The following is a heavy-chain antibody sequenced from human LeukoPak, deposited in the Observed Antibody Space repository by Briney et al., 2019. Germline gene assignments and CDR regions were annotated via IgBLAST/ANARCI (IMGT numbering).Heavy chain of an antibody. V-gene: IGHV4-59*12. CDR2: IYYSGST. CDR3: ARVRTLGALYYMDV. D-gene: IGHD1-26*01. J-gene: IGHJ6*03. CDR1: GGSISSYY. Sequence: PSETLSLTCTVSGGSISSYYWSGIRQPPGKGLEWIGYIYYSGSTNYNPSLKSRVTISVDTSKNQFSLKLSSVTAADTAVYYCARVRTLGALYYMDVWGKGTTVTVSS.